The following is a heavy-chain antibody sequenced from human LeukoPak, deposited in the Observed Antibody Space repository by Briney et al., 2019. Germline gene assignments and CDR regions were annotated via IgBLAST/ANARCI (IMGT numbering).Heavy chain of an antibody. D-gene: IGHD5-18*01. CDR1: GGSFSGYY. CDR3: ARSGYSYGFGALDI. CDR2: INHSGST. V-gene: IGHV4-34*01. J-gene: IGHJ3*02. Sequence: SETLSLTCAVYGGSFSGYYWSWIRQPPGKGLEWIGEINHSGSTNYNPSLKSRVTISVDTSKNQFSLKLSSVSSADTAVYYCARSGYSYGFGALDIWGQGTMVTVSS.